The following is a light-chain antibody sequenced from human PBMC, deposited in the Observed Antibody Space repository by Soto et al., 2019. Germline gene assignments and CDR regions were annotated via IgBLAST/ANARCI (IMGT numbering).Light chain of an antibody. CDR2: GAS. Sequence: EIVLTQSPGTLSLSPGERATLSCRASQSVSSNYLAWYQQKPGQAPRLLIYGASTRATGIPDRFSGSGSGTDFTLTISRLEPEDFAVYYCQQYANSPPTVGQGTKVDIK. J-gene: IGKJ1*01. CDR3: QQYANSPPT. V-gene: IGKV3-20*01. CDR1: QSVSSNY.